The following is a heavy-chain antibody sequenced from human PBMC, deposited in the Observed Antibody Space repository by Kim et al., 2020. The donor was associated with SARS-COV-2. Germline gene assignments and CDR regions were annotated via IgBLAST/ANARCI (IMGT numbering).Heavy chain of an antibody. J-gene: IGHJ3*02. D-gene: IGHD3-10*01. CDR1: GVIFSVSS. CDR2: IRSKVNGFAT. V-gene: IGHV3-73*01. Sequence: GGSLRLSCGASGVIFSVSSMHWARRAPGKVLEWFGPIRSKVNGFATANRASWRCRFTISRDTLRYTAHLLMNILKTEVTSVYYSTPAPVSTSVIWYAFD. CDR3: TPAPVSTSVIWYAFD.